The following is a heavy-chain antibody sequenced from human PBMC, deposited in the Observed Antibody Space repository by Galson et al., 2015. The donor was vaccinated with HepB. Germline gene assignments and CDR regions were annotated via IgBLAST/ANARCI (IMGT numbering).Heavy chain of an antibody. CDR2: IWYDGSNK. Sequence: SLRLSCAASGFTFSSYGMHWVRQAPGKGLEWVAVIWYDGSNKYYADSVKGRFTISRDNSKNTLYLQMNSLRAEDTAVYYCAKEYDYVWGKNSYGMDVWGQGTTVTVSS. CDR1: GFTFSSYG. D-gene: IGHD3-16*01. J-gene: IGHJ6*02. CDR3: AKEYDYVWGKNSYGMDV. V-gene: IGHV3-33*06.